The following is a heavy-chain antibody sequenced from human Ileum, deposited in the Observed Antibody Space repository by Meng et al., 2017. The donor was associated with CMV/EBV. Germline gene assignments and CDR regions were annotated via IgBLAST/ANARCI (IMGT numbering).Heavy chain of an antibody. CDR1: GFTFSSYW. Sequence: GESLKISCAVSGFTFSSYWMHWVRQAPGKGLVWVSRINSDGSSTSYADSVKGRFTISRDNAKNTLYLQMNSLRAEDTAVYYCARVSGRGYPFDYWGQGTLVTVSS. CDR2: INSDGSST. J-gene: IGHJ4*02. D-gene: IGHD6-13*01. V-gene: IGHV3-74*01. CDR3: ARVSGRGYPFDY.